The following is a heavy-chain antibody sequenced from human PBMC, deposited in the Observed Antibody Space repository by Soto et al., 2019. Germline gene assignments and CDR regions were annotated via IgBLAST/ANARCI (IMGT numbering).Heavy chain of an antibody. D-gene: IGHD5-18*01. CDR3: VRDLTLGYRSGGDGFDV. J-gene: IGHJ3*01. Sequence: QVHREQSGAEVKKPGSSVKVSCKASGGIFKTDAVAWVRQAPGQGLEWVGGLTPLYGTANYAQKFQGRVTITADESTGAAYMEVSSLRAEDTAVYYCVRDLTLGYRSGGDGFDVWGQGTMVTVSS. V-gene: IGHV1-69*01. CDR2: LTPLYGTA. CDR1: GGIFKTDA.